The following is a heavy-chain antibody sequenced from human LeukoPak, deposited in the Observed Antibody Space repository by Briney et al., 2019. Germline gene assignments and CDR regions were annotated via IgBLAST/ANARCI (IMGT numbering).Heavy chain of an antibody. CDR1: GFKFSSYW. CDR2: IKHDGSKT. Sequence: GGSLRLSCAASGFKFSSYWMSWVRQAPGKGLEWVANIKHDGSKTYYVDSVKGRFTISRDNAKNSVSLQMNSLRAEDTAVYYCARGDSGSYYFDYWGQGTLVTVSS. CDR3: ARGDSGSYYFDY. D-gene: IGHD1-26*01. J-gene: IGHJ4*02. V-gene: IGHV3-7*02.